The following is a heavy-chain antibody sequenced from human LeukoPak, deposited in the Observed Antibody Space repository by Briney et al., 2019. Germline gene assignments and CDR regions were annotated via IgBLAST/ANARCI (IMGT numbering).Heavy chain of an antibody. V-gene: IGHV1-18*01. CDR2: ISAYNGNT. CDR3: AREGETGDEKDAFDI. D-gene: IGHD7-27*01. Sequence: ASVKVSCKASGYTFTSYGISWVRQAPGQGLEWMGWISAYNGNTNYAQKLQGRVTMTTDTSTSTAYMELRSLRSDDTAVYYCAREGETGDEKDAFDIWGQGTMVTVSS. CDR1: GYTFTSYG. J-gene: IGHJ3*02.